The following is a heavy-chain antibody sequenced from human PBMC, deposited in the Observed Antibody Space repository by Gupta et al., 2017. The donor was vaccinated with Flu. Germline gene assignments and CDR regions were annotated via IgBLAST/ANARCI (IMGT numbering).Heavy chain of an antibody. CDR3: ARPRKEYSSSSYYFDY. CDR1: GYSFTSYW. J-gene: IGHJ4*02. Sequence: EVQLVQSGAEVQKPGESLKISCKGSGYSFTSYWIGWVRQMPGKGLEWMGIIYPGDSDTRYSPSFQGQVTISADKSISTAYLQWSSLKASDTAMYYCARPRKEYSSSSYYFDYWGQGTLVTVSS. CDR2: IYPGDSDT. V-gene: IGHV5-51*03. D-gene: IGHD6-6*01.